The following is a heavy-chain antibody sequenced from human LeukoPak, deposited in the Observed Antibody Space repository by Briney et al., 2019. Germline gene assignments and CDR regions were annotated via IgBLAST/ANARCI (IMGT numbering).Heavy chain of an antibody. CDR1: GFTFSDYY. CDR3: ARDVKTRYCSSTSCYVPFDY. D-gene: IGHD2-2*01. J-gene: IGHJ4*02. V-gene: IGHV3-11*04. Sequence: GGSLRLSCAASGFTFSDYYMSWIRQAPGKGLEWVSYISSSGSTIYYADSVKGRFTISRDNDKNSLYLQMNSLRAEDTAVYYCARDVKTRYCSSTSCYVPFDYWGQGTLVTVSS. CDR2: ISSSGSTI.